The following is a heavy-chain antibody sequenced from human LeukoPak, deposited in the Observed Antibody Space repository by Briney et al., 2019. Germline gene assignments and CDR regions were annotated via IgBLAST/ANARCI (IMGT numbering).Heavy chain of an antibody. V-gene: IGHV3-13*01. CDR3: AGDVGTMVRGFDY. CDR2: IGTAGDT. CDR1: GLTFRSNN. Sequence: GGSRNLSGAAPGLTFRSNNMHGFRKAPGKGLNWFSAIGTAGDTYYPGSVKGRFTISRENAKNSLYLQMNSLRAGDTAVYYCAGDVGTMVRGFDYWGQGTLVTVSS. D-gene: IGHD3-10*01. J-gene: IGHJ4*02.